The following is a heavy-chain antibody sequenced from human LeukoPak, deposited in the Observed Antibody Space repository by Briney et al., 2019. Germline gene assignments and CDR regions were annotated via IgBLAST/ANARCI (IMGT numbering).Heavy chain of an antibody. CDR3: ATDGGYCSSTSCYAHYYFDY. V-gene: IGHV1-2*02. Sequence: ASVKVSCKASGYTLTGYYIHWVRQAPGQGLNWMGWINPNSGGTNYAQKFQGRVTMTRDTSISTAYMELSRLRSDDTAVYYCATDGGYCSSTSCYAHYYFDYWGQGTLVTVSS. CDR2: INPNSGGT. CDR1: GYTLTGYY. J-gene: IGHJ4*02. D-gene: IGHD2-2*01.